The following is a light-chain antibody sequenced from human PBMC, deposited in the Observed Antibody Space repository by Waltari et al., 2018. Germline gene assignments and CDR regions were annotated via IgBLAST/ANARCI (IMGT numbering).Light chain of an antibody. CDR3: LQRANWPLT. V-gene: IGKV3D-15*01. CDR2: GAS. J-gene: IGKJ4*01. Sequence: EIVTTQSPATLSLSPGERATLSCRASQSVSSNLAWYQQRPGQAPRLLIYGASNRATGIPDRFSGSGSGTDFTLTISSLEPEDVGFYYCLQRANWPLTFGGGTKVEIK. CDR1: QSVSSN.